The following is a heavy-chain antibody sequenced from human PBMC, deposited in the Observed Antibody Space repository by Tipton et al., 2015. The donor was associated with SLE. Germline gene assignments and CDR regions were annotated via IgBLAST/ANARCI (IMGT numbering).Heavy chain of an antibody. D-gene: IGHD3/OR15-3a*01. V-gene: IGHV4-59*11. Sequence: TLSLTCTVSGGSISSHFWSWIRQPPGKGLEWIGYLYYSGRTKYNPSLKSRVTISVDTSKNQFSLRLSSVTAADTAVYYCARDMRDVWTGYHYFDYWGQGTLVTVSS. J-gene: IGHJ4*02. CDR3: ARDMRDVWTGYHYFDY. CDR2: LYYSGRT. CDR1: GGSISSHF.